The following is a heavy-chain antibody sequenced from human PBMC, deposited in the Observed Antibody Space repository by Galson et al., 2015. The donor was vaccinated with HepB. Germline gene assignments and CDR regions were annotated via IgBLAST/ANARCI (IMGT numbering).Heavy chain of an antibody. CDR2: ISSSSSYT. V-gene: IGHV3-11*06. J-gene: IGHJ6*02. Sequence: LRLSCAASGFTFSDYYMNWIRQAPGKGLEWVSYISSSSSYTNSADSVKGRFTITRDNAKSSLYLQMNSLRVEDTAVYYCARGLQWLVSYYYGMDVWGQGTTVTVSS. CDR3: ARGLQWLVSYYYGMDV. CDR1: GFTFSDYY. D-gene: IGHD6-19*01.